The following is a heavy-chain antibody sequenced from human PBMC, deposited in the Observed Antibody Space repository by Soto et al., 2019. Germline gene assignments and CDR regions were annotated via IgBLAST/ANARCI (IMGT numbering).Heavy chain of an antibody. CDR1: GGPSSIYA. Sequence: SVKVYCKASGGPSSIYAISWVRQAPGQGLEWMGGIISIFGTANYAQKFQGRVTITADEYTSTAYMELSSLRSEDTAVYYCASLAVAGHVRYYYGMDVWGQGTTVTVSS. D-gene: IGHD6-19*01. V-gene: IGHV1-69*13. CDR2: IISIFGTA. CDR3: ASLAVAGHVRYYYGMDV. J-gene: IGHJ6*02.